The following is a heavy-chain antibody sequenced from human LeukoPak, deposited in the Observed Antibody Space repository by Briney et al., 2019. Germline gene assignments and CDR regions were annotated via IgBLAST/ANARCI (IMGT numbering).Heavy chain of an antibody. J-gene: IGHJ4*02. CDR2: IIPIFGTA. Sequence: ASVKVSCKASGGTFSSYAISWVRQAPGQGLEWMGGIIPIFGTANYAQKFQGGVTITADESTSTAYMELSSLRSEDTAVYYCATYYYDSSGYRAHLSHFDYWGQGTLVTVSS. V-gene: IGHV1-69*13. D-gene: IGHD3-22*01. CDR1: GGTFSSYA. CDR3: ATYYYDSSGYRAHLSHFDY.